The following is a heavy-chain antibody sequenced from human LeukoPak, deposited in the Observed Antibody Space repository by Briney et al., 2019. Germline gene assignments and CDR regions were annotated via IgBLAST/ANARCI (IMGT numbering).Heavy chain of an antibody. CDR1: GYTFTSYY. D-gene: IGHD3-9*01. CDR2: INPSGGST. CDR3: ARGGGASRNPHRYFDWLLASNWFDP. Sequence: GASVKVSCKASGYTFTSYYTHWVRQAPGQGLEWMGIINPSGGSTSYAQKFQGRVTMTRDTSTSTVYMELSSLRSEDTAVYYCARGGGASRNPHRYFDWLLASNWFDPWGQGTLATVSS. J-gene: IGHJ5*02. V-gene: IGHV1-46*01.